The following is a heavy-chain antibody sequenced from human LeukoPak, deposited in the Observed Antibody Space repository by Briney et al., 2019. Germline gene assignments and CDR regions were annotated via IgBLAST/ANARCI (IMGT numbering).Heavy chain of an antibody. Sequence: PGXSLRLSCAASGFTFDDYGMSWVRQAPGKGVEWVSGINWICRCTGYPYSFNVPFTISRHNPTHSLYLQMNSLRAEDTALYYCARDGHWSGSYYEYFDYWGQGTLVTVSS. CDR3: ARDGHWSGSYYEYFDY. CDR1: GFTFDDYG. J-gene: IGHJ4*02. D-gene: IGHD1-26*01. CDR2: INWICRCT. V-gene: IGHV3-20*04.